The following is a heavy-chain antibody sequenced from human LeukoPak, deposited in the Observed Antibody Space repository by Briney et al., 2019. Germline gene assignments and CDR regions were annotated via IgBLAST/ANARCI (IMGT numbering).Heavy chain of an antibody. CDR3: AKDGVFETTVTTVDY. J-gene: IGHJ4*02. Sequence: GGSLRLSCAASGFTFSSYGMHWVRQAPGKGLEWVSVISYDGSNKYYADSVKGRFTISRDNSKNTLYLQMNSLRAEDTAVYYCAKDGVFETTVTTVDYWGQGTLVTVSS. CDR1: GFTFSSYG. CDR2: ISYDGSNK. V-gene: IGHV3-30*18. D-gene: IGHD4-17*01.